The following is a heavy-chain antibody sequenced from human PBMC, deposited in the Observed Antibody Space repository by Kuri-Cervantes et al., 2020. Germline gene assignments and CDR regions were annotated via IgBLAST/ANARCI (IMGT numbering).Heavy chain of an antibody. CDR1: GFTFSSYG. CDR2: ISSSSSTI. D-gene: IGHD2-2*01. CDR3: AKVLAPKYCSSTSCSYYYYYGMDV. Sequence: GGSLRLSCAASGFTFSSYGMHWVRQAPGKGLEWVSYISSSSSTIYYADSVKGRFTISRDNAKNSLYLQMNSLRAEDTAVYYCAKVLAPKYCSSTSCSYYYYYGMDVWGQGTTVTVSS. J-gene: IGHJ6*02. V-gene: IGHV3-48*01.